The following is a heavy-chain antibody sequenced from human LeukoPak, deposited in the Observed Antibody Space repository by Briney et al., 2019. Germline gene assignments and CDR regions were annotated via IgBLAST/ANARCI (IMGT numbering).Heavy chain of an antibody. CDR2: VYYSGST. V-gene: IGHV4-59*01. Sequence: PSETLSLTCTVSGGSISTYYWSWIRQPPGKGLEWSGYVYYSGSTNYNPSLKSRVTISADTSKNQFSLRLRSVTAADTAVYYCARGLNNRKSGRRFDVFEIWGQGTMVTVSS. J-gene: IGHJ3*02. CDR1: GGSISTYY. D-gene: IGHD1-14*01. CDR3: ARGLNNRKSGRRFDVFEI.